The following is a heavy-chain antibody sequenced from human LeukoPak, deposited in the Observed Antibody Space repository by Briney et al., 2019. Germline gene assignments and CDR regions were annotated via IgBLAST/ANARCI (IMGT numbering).Heavy chain of an antibody. CDR1: GLIFSNDE. CDR2: IDNSGSVI. D-gene: IGHD3-10*01. V-gene: IGHV3-48*03. J-gene: IGHJ4*02. CDR3: ARDLDYGSGSF. Sequence: PGGSLRLSCAASGLIFSNDEMNWVRQAPGKGLEWISFIDNSGSVIFYADSVKGRFTISRDNSKNTLYLQMNSLRAEDTAVYYCARDLDYGSGSFGGQGTVVTVSS.